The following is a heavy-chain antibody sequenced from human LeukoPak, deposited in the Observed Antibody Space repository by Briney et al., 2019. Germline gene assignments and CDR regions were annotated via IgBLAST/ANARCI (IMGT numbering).Heavy chain of an antibody. J-gene: IGHJ5*02. CDR3: ARVLPPPDYYGSGSYYRENWFDP. V-gene: IGHV4-4*08. CDR1: GGSINSYY. D-gene: IGHD3-10*01. Sequence: SETLSLTCTVSGGSINSYYWSWIRQPPGKGLEWIGYIYTSGSTNYNPSLKSRVTMSVDTSKNQFSLKLSSVTAADTAVYYCARVLPPPDYYGSGSYYRENWFDPWGQGTLVTVSS. CDR2: IYTSGST.